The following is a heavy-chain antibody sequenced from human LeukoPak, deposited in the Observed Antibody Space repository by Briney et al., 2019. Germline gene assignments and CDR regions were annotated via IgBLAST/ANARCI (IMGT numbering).Heavy chain of an antibody. V-gene: IGHV1-8*03. Sequence: ASVKVSCKASGYTFTSYHINWVRQAPGQGLEWMGWINPNTDDRDYAQKFQGRLIITSDTSISTAYMELGSPRSEDTAVYFCARTTSFTASGYDYWGQGTLVTVS. D-gene: IGHD6-25*01. J-gene: IGHJ4*02. CDR2: INPNTDDR. CDR1: GYTFTSYH. CDR3: ARTTSFTASGYDY.